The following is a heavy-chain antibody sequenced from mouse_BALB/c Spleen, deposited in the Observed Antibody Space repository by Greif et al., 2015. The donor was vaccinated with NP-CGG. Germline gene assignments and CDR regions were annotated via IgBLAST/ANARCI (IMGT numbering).Heavy chain of an antibody. D-gene: IGHD3-3*01. CDR1: GFNIKDTY. V-gene: IGHV14-3*02. Sequence: VQLQQSGVELVKPGASVKLSCTASGFNIKDTYMHWVKQRPEQGLEWIGRIDPANGNTKYDPKFQGKATITVDTSSNTAYLQLSSLTSEDTAVYYCAGTYFDYWGQGTTLTVSS. CDR2: IDPANGNT. CDR3: AGTYFDY. J-gene: IGHJ2*01.